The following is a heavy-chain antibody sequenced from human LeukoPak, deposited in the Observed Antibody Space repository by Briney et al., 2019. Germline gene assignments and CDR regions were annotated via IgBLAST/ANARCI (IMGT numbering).Heavy chain of an antibody. CDR1: GYTFTGYY. J-gene: IGHJ3*02. CDR3: AVGLLTGDAFDI. Sequence: GASVKASCKASGYTFTGYYMHWVRRAPGQGLEWMGWINPNSGGTNYAQKFQGRVTMTRDTSISTAYMELSRLRSDDTAVYYCAVGLLTGDAFDIWGQGTMVTVSS. CDR2: INPNSGGT. D-gene: IGHD7-27*01. V-gene: IGHV1-2*02.